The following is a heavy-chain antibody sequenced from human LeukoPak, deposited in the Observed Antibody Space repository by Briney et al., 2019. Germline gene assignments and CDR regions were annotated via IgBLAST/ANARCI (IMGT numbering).Heavy chain of an antibody. Sequence: SETLSLTCTVSGGSISSHYWSWIRQPPGKGLEWIGYIYYSGSTNYNTSLKSRVTISVDTSKNQFSLKLSSVTAADTAVYYCARVRGDYDILTGYYYYYMDVWGKGTTVTVSS. D-gene: IGHD3-9*01. CDR3: ARVRGDYDILTGYYYYYMDV. V-gene: IGHV4-59*11. CDR1: GGSISSHY. J-gene: IGHJ6*03. CDR2: IYYSGST.